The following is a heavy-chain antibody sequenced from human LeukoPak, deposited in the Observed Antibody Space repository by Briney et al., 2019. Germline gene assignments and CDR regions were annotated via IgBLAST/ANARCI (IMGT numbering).Heavy chain of an antibody. Sequence: SETLSLTCAVYGGSFSGYYWSWIRQPPGKGLEWIGEINHSGSTNYNPSLKSRVTISVDTSKNQFSLKLSSVTAADTAVYYCARDGRQRITMDTGALDIWGQGTMVTVSS. CDR2: INHSGST. V-gene: IGHV4-34*01. D-gene: IGHD3-10*01. CDR3: ARDGRQRITMDTGALDI. CDR1: GGSFSGYY. J-gene: IGHJ3*02.